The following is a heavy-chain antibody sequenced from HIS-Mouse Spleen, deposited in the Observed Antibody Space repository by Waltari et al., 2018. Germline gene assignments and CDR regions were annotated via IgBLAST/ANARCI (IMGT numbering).Heavy chain of an antibody. J-gene: IGHJ3*02. D-gene: IGHD7-27*01. CDR1: GFTFSSYS. CDR3: ARRLLTGDAFDI. Sequence: SGFTFSSYSMNWVRQAPGKGLEWVSSISSSSSYIYYADSVKGRFTISRDNAKNSLYLQMNSLRAEDTAVYYCARRLLTGDAFDIWGQGTMVTVSS. V-gene: IGHV3-21*01. CDR2: ISSSSSYI.